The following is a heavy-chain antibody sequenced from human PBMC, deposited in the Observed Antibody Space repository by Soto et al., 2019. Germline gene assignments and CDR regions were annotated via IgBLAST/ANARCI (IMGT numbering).Heavy chain of an antibody. CDR3: ARGVDIVATLWMDV. Sequence: GGSLRLSCAASGFTFSSYGMHWVRQAPGKGLEWVAVIWYDGSNKYYADSVKGRFTISRDNSKNTLYLQMNSLRAEDTAVYYCARGVDIVATLWMDVWGQGTTVTVSS. CDR1: GFTFSSYG. D-gene: IGHD5-12*01. V-gene: IGHV3-33*01. CDR2: IWYDGSNK. J-gene: IGHJ6*02.